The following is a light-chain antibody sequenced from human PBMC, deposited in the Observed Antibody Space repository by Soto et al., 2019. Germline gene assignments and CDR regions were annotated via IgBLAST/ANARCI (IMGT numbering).Light chain of an antibody. CDR1: QSVSSSY. Sequence: EIVLTQSPGTLALCPGERATLSCRASQSVSSSYLAWYQQKPGQAPRLLIYGASSRATGIPDRFSGSGSGTDFTLTISRLEPEDFAVYYCQQSGTFGQGTKVDIK. CDR3: QQSGT. CDR2: GAS. V-gene: IGKV3-20*01. J-gene: IGKJ1*01.